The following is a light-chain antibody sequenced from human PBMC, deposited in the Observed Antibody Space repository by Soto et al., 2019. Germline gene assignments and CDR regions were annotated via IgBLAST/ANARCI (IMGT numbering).Light chain of an antibody. J-gene: IGKJ4*01. Sequence: DLPMTQSPSSLSASVGDRVTITCRASQSISSYLNWYQQKPGKAPKLLIYAASSLQSGVPSRFSGSGSGTDITLTISSLQPEDFATYYCQQSYSTTFGGGTKVEIK. CDR3: QQSYSTT. CDR2: AAS. CDR1: QSISSY. V-gene: IGKV1-39*01.